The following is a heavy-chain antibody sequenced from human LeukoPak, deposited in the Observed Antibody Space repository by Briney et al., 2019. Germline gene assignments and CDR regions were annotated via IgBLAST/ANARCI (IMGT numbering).Heavy chain of an antibody. Sequence: GGSLRLSCAASGFTFDDYAMHWVRQVPGKGLEWVSGISWNSGNIGYADSVKGRFTISRDNAKNSLYLQMNSLRPEDTALYYCAKSLAVAGFDYWGQGTLVTVSP. V-gene: IGHV3-9*01. CDR2: ISWNSGNI. CDR1: GFTFDDYA. J-gene: IGHJ4*02. D-gene: IGHD6-19*01. CDR3: AKSLAVAGFDY.